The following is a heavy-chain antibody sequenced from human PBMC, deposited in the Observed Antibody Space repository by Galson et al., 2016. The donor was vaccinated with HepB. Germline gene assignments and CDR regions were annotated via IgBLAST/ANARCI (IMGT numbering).Heavy chain of an antibody. CDR2: ITTVTGNT. CDR1: GYTFTSYY. CDR3: ARARDYYFYSMDV. Sequence: SVKVSCKASGYTFTSYYIQWVRQAPGQGLEWMGWITTVTGNTNYAQKFQGRVTMTTDTSTNTAYMELRSLRSDDTAVYYCARARDYYFYSMDVWGQGTTVTVSS. V-gene: IGHV1-18*04. J-gene: IGHJ6*02.